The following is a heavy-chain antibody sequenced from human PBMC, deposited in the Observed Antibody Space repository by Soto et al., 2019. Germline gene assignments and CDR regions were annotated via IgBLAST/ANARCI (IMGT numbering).Heavy chain of an antibody. V-gene: IGHV2-5*02. CDR3: AHRLRYTGNWDVGWFDP. CDR2: IYWDGDK. Sequence: QITLKESGPTLVKPTQTLTLTCTFSGFSLSTSGVGVGWIRQPPGKALECLALIYWDGDKRYNPSLRSRLTITQDTSKNQVVLTMTNMDPLDTATYYCAHRLRYTGNWDVGWFDPWGQGTLVTVSS. D-gene: IGHD1-20*01. J-gene: IGHJ5*02. CDR1: GFSLSTSGVG.